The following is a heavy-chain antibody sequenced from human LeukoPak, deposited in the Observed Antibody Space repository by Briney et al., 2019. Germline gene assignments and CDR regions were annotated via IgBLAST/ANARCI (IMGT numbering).Heavy chain of an antibody. D-gene: IGHD6-6*01. J-gene: IGHJ4*02. CDR3: ARGTWSSSIDY. Sequence: XXXXXGGSIXXGYYYXSWIRQPPGKGLEYIGYIYYGGTYYNPSLKSRVTISVDTSKNQFSLKLSSVTAADTAVYYCARGTWSSSIDYWGQGTLVAVSS. CDR2: IYYGGT. CDR1: GGSIXXGYYY. V-gene: IGHV4-30-4*01.